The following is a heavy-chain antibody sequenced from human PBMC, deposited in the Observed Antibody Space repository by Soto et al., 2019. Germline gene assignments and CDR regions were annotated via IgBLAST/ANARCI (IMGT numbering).Heavy chain of an antibody. CDR1: GGTFSSYA. CDR3: ASGRVVMTWYFDY. V-gene: IGHV1-69*05. J-gene: IGHJ4*02. D-gene: IGHD3-22*01. Sequence: QVQLVQSGAEVKKPGSSVKVSCKASGGTFSSYAISWVRQAPGQGLEWMGGIIPIFGTANYAQKFQGRVTTTXDXFTGTAYLELRSLRSEDTAVYYCASGRVVMTWYFDYWGQGTLVTVSS. CDR2: IIPIFGTA.